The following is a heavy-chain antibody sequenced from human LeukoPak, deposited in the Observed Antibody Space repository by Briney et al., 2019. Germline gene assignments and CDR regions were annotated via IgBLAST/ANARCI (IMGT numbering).Heavy chain of an antibody. CDR1: ESNFSDYW. CDR3: ARRWGSGSFDS. D-gene: IGHD3-10*01. J-gene: IGHJ4*02. V-gene: IGHV5-51*01. Sequence: GASLQISCEASESNFSDYWIGWVRQMPGKGLEWMGIIYPGDSDTKYSPSFQGQVTISADKSISTAYLQWSSLKASDTAIYYCARRWGSGSFDSWGQGTLVTVSS. CDR2: IYPGDSDT.